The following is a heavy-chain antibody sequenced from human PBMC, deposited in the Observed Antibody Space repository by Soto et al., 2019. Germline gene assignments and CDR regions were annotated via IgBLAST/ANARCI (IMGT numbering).Heavy chain of an antibody. CDR1: GGSISSSSYY. V-gene: IGHV4-39*01. J-gene: IGHJ3*02. CDR2: IYYSGST. CDR3: ASLVMDSSSWYEDAFDI. Sequence: QLQLQESGPGLVKPSETLSLTCTVSGGSISSSSYYWGWIRQPPGKGLEWIGSIYYSGSTYYNPSLKSRVTISVDTSKNQFSLKLSSVTAADTAVYYCASLVMDSSSWYEDAFDIWGQGTMVTVSS. D-gene: IGHD6-13*01.